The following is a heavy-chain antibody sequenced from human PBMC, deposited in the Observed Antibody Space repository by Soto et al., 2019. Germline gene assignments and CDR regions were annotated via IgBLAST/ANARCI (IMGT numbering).Heavy chain of an antibody. CDR3: ARVRREYDNSGPVDY. J-gene: IGHJ4*02. Sequence: PSETLSLTCAVSGGSISSGDCSWNWIRQPPGKGLEYIGYIYYGGSTYYNPSLQSRVTMSVDRSRNQFSLKLNSVTAADTAVYYCARVRREYDNSGPVDYWGQGTLVTVSS. CDR1: GGSISSGDCS. D-gene: IGHD3-22*01. V-gene: IGHV4-30-2*01. CDR2: IYYGGST.